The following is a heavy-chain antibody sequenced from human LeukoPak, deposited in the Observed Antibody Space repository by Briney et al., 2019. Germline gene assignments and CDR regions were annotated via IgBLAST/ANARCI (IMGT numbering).Heavy chain of an antibody. CDR3: AKDRDYYDSSGYELDY. J-gene: IGHJ4*02. V-gene: IGHV3-43D*03. Sequence: PGGSLRLSCAASGFTFDDYAMHWVRQAPGKGLEWVSLISWDGGSTYYADSVKGRFTISRDNSKNSLYLQMNSLRAEDTALYYCAKDRDYYDSSGYELDYWGQGTLVTVSS. CDR1: GFTFDDYA. D-gene: IGHD3-22*01. CDR2: ISWDGGST.